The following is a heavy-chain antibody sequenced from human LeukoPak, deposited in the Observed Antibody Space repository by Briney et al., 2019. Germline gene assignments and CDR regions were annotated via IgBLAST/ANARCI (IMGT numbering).Heavy chain of an antibody. D-gene: IGHD6-13*01. V-gene: IGHV3-30-3*01. CDR3: ARGTMYSSSWYDVYFDY. J-gene: IGHJ4*02. CDR1: GFTFSSYA. Sequence: GGSLRLSCAASGFTFSSYAMHWVRQAPGKGLEWVAVISYDGSNKYYADSVKGRFTISRDNSKNTLYLQMNSLRAEDTAVYYCARGTMYSSSWYDVYFDYWGQGTLVTVSS. CDR2: ISYDGSNK.